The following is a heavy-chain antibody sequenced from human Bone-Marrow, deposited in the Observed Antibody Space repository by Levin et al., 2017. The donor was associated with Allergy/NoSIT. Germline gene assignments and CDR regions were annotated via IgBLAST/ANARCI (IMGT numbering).Heavy chain of an antibody. Sequence: QTLSLPCAVSGASITSAGYSWNWIRQSPGTGLEWIGYIYHSGGTYDNPSLQSRVTISADRSKNQFSLKLTSVTAADTAVYYCARGVSTYGGNPHFDYWGPGSLVTVSS. CDR2: IYHSGGT. D-gene: IGHD4-23*01. J-gene: IGHJ4*02. CDR1: GASITSAGYS. V-gene: IGHV4-30-2*06. CDR3: ARGVSTYGGNPHFDY.